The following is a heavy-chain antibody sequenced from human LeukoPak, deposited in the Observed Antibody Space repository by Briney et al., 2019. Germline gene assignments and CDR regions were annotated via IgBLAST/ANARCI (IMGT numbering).Heavy chain of an antibody. CDR3: ATGPIDTAMADYYYYGMDV. D-gene: IGHD5-18*01. CDR1: GGSISSGDYY. Sequence: PSETLSLICTVSGGSISSGDYYWSWIRQPPGKGLEWIGYIYYSGSTYYNPSLKSRVTISVDTSKNQFSLKLSSVTAADTAVYYCATGPIDTAMADYYYYGMDVWGKGTTVTVSS. CDR2: IYYSGST. V-gene: IGHV4-30-4*01. J-gene: IGHJ6*04.